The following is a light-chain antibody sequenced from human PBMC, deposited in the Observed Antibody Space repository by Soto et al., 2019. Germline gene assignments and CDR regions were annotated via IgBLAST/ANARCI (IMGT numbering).Light chain of an antibody. J-gene: IGKJ5*01. Sequence: EIVLTQSPATLSLSPGERATLSCRATQSVRSYLAWYQQKPGQAPRLLIYDASNRATGVPARFSGSGSGTDSTLTISSLEPEDFAVYYCQPRSNSPPVTFGPGTRLEI. CDR3: QPRSNSPPVT. V-gene: IGKV3-11*01. CDR2: DAS. CDR1: QSVRSY.